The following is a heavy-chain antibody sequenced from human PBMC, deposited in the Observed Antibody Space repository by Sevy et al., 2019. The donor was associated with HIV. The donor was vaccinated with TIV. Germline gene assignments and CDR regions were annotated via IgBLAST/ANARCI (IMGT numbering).Heavy chain of an antibody. CDR2: ISGSGDST. D-gene: IGHD2-15*01. J-gene: IGHJ4*02. CDR1: GFTFSSYA. V-gene: IGHV3-23*01. CDR3: AKTSALSMSGGYRAIDY. Sequence: GGSLRLSCAASGFTFSSYAMSWVRQAPGKGLQWVSDISGSGDSTYYADSVKGRFTISRDNSKNTLFLQMNSLRAEDTAVYYCAKTSALSMSGGYRAIDYWGQGTLVTVSS.